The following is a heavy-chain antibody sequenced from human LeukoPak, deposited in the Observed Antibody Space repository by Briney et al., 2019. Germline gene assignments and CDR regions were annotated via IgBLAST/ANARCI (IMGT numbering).Heavy chain of an antibody. CDR1: GYTFTGYY. Sequence: ASVKVSCKASGYTFTGYYMHWVRQAPGQGLEWMEWINPNSGGTNYAQKFQGRVTMTRDTSISTAYMELSRLRSDDTAVYYCARDHPYGGNPTGVDYWGQGTLVTVSS. CDR2: INPNSGGT. V-gene: IGHV1-2*02. CDR3: ARDHPYGGNPTGVDY. D-gene: IGHD4-17*01. J-gene: IGHJ4*02.